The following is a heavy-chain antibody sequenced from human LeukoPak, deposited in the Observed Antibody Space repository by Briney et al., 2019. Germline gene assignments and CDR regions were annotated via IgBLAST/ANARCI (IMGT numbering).Heavy chain of an antibody. Sequence: PGGSLRLSCAASGFTFSSYAMSWVRQAPGKGLERVSAISGSGGSTYYADSVKGRFTISRDNSKNTLYLQMNSLRAEDTAVYYCAKALVVTWLVLEENAFDIWGQGTMVTVSS. CDR3: AKALVVTWLVLEENAFDI. V-gene: IGHV3-23*01. CDR2: ISGSGGST. CDR1: GFTFSSYA. D-gene: IGHD6-19*01. J-gene: IGHJ3*02.